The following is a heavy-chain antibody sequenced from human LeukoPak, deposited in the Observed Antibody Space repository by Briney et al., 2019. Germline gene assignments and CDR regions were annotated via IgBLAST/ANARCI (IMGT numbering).Heavy chain of an antibody. CDR1: GFTFSTYW. J-gene: IGHJ4*02. D-gene: IGHD5-24*01. Sequence: GGSLRLSCAASGFTFSTYWMTWVRQAPGKGLEWVANIKEDGSDKYYVDSVKGRFTISRDNAKNSLYLHMNSLRAEDTAVYYCVRDVGWLQFDYWGQGTLVTVSS. CDR2: IKEDGSDK. CDR3: VRDVGWLQFDY. V-gene: IGHV3-7*05.